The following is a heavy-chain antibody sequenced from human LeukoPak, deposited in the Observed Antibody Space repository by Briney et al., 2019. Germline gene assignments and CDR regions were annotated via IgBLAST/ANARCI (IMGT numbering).Heavy chain of an antibody. Sequence: SQTLSLTCTVSGGSISSGDYDWSWIRQPPGKGLEWIGYIYYSGTTYYTPSLKSRVTIAVDTSKNQFSLKLSSVTAADTAVYYCARGGAIVVVPGASYFDYWGQGTLVTVSS. V-gene: IGHV4-30-4*08. D-gene: IGHD2-2*01. J-gene: IGHJ4*02. CDR1: GGSISSGDYD. CDR3: ARGGAIVVVPGASYFDY. CDR2: IYYSGTT.